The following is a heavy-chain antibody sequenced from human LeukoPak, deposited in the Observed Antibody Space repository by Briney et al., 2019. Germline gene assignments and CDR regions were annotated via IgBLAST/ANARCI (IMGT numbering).Heavy chain of an antibody. Sequence: GGSLRLSCAASGFTFSDYYMSWIRQAPGKELEWVSYISSSGSTIYYADSVKGRFTISRDNAKNSLYLQMNSLRAEDTAVYYCARVLVVAALQGYFDYWGQGTLVTVSS. J-gene: IGHJ4*02. CDR2: ISSSGSTI. V-gene: IGHV3-11*04. CDR1: GFTFSDYY. D-gene: IGHD2-15*01. CDR3: ARVLVVAALQGYFDY.